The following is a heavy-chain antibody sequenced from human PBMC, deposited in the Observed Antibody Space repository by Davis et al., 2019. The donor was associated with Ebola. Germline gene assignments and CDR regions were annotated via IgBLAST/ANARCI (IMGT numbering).Heavy chain of an antibody. Sequence: PSETLSLTCTVSGGSISSHYWSWIRQPPGKGLEWIGYIYYSGSTNYNPSLKSRVTISVDTSKNQFSLKLSSVTAADTAVYYCARGGWDYGDYESAFDIWGQGTMVTVSS. J-gene: IGHJ3*02. CDR2: IYYSGST. V-gene: IGHV4-59*11. CDR1: GGSISSHY. CDR3: ARGGWDYGDYESAFDI. D-gene: IGHD4-17*01.